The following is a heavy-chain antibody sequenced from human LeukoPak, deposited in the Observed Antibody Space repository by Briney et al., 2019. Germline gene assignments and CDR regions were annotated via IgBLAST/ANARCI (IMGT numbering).Heavy chain of an antibody. V-gene: IGHV3-23*01. J-gene: IGHJ6*03. D-gene: IGHD2-15*01. CDR3: AKRGGTESFYYYYYMDV. Sequence: GGSLRLSCAASGFTFSSYDMTWVRQTPAKGLEWVALISRSGGTTYYADSVKGRFTISRDNSKNTLYLQMNSLRAEDTAEYYCAKRGGTESFYYYYYMDVWGKGTTVTVSS. CDR2: ISRSGGTT. CDR1: GFTFSSYD.